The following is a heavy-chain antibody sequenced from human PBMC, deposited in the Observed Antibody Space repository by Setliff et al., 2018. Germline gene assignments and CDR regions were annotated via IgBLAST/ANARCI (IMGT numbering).Heavy chain of an antibody. D-gene: IGHD5-18*01. J-gene: IGHJ4*02. CDR3: ARAPLESGYYYGQGHYFDN. Sequence: ASVKVSCKASGYTFTTYYMHWVRQAPGQGLEWMGIINPSGGYANYAQKFQGRVTMTRDTSTSTVYMELSSLRSEDTAVYYCARAPLESGYYYGQGHYFDNWGQGTLVTVSS. CDR1: GYTFTTYY. CDR2: INPSGGYA. V-gene: IGHV1-46*01.